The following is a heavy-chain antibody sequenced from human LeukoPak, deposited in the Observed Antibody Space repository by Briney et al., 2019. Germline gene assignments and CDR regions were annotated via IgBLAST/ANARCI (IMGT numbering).Heavy chain of an antibody. Sequence: ASVKVSCKVSGYTLTEATIRWVRHTPGKGLERRGGFDPEDGVTNYAQKFQGRVTMTEDTSTDTAYMELSSLRSEDTAVYYCATRARASSSWYRSSWFDPWGQGTLVTVSS. CDR1: GYTLTEAT. J-gene: IGHJ5*02. V-gene: IGHV1-24*01. CDR3: ATRARASSSWYRSSWFDP. CDR2: FDPEDGVT. D-gene: IGHD6-13*01.